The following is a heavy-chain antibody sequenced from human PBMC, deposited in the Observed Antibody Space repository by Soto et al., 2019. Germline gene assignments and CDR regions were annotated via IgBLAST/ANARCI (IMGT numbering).Heavy chain of an antibody. CDR3: AKDAEWLVPKYYYGLDV. J-gene: IGHJ6*02. CDR1: GFTFHNHW. V-gene: IGHV3-30*18. Sequence: LRLSCAASGFTFHNHWMTWVRQAPGKGLDWVATISYNGDNHYYADPVKGRLTISRDNSKDTLYLQMNSLRAEDTAVYYCAKDAEWLVPKYYYGLDVWGQGTTVTVSS. CDR2: ISYNGDNH. D-gene: IGHD6-19*01.